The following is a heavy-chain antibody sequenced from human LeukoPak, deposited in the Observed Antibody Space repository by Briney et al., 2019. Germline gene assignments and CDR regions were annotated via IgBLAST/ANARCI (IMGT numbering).Heavy chain of an antibody. CDR2: IYYSGST. V-gene: IGHV4-39*01. Sequence: SETLSLTCTVSGVPISSYYWSWIRQPPGKGLEWIGSIYYSGSTYYNPSLKSRVTISVDTSKNQFSLKLSSVTAADTAVYYCARQSDYYDSSGQFDWGQGTLVTVSS. CDR3: ARQSDYYDSSGQFD. D-gene: IGHD3-22*01. J-gene: IGHJ4*02. CDR1: GVPISSYY.